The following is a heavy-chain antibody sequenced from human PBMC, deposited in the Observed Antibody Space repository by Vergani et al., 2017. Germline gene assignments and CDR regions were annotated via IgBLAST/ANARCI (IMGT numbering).Heavy chain of an antibody. J-gene: IGHJ6*02. Sequence: QVQLVQSGAEVKKPGASVKVSCKASGYTFTSYGISWVRQAPGQGLEWMGWISAYNGNTNYAQKLQGRVTMTTDTSTSTAYMGLRSLRSDDTAVYYCAGVDGGPNTKLERSRGRYYYYYGMDVWGQGTTVTVSS. CDR1: GYTFTSYG. CDR3: AGVDGGPNTKLERSRGRYYYYYGMDV. D-gene: IGHD1-1*01. CDR2: ISAYNGNT. V-gene: IGHV1-18*01.